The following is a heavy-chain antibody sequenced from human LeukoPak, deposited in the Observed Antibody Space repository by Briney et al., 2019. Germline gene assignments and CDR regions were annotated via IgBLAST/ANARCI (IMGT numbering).Heavy chain of an antibody. Sequence: SSETLSLTCTVSGASVRNEYWSWIRQPPGKELEWIGYIHYSGSSNYHPSLGSRVTISLDTSKNQFSLKLKSVTAADTGMYHCARYDRGLFFFDNWGQGTLVTVSS. CDR3: ARYDRGLFFFDN. CDR2: IHYSGSS. J-gene: IGHJ4*02. V-gene: IGHV4-59*08. D-gene: IGHD1-14*01. CDR1: GASVRNEY.